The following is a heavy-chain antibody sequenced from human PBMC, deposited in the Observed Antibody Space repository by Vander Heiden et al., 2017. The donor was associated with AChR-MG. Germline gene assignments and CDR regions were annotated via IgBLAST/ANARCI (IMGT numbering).Heavy chain of an antibody. D-gene: IGHD3-16*01. CDR1: GLTFRNAW. V-gene: IGHV3-15*01. CDR2: VRTKADGGTR. J-gene: IGHJ4*02. CDR3: AVESYYEIRD. Sequence: EVQLVESGGDLVEPGGSLRPSCAVPGLTFRNAWMSWVRQAPGKGLEWIGRVRTKADGGTREYAAPVKGRFTVSRDDSENMLYLQMNSLKTEDTGVYYCAVESYYEIRDWGQGTLVTVSS.